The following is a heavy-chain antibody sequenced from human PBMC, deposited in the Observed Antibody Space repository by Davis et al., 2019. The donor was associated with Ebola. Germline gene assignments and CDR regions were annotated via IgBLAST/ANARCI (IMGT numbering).Heavy chain of an antibody. Sequence: GSLRLSCAVYGGSFSGYYWSWIRQPPGKGLEWIGEINHSGSTNYNPSLKSRVTISVDTSKNQFSLKLNSVTAADTAVYYCARRYWEQLGVYYYYYGMDVWGQGTTVTVSS. D-gene: IGHD1-26*01. CDR3: ARRYWEQLGVYYYYYGMDV. CDR2: INHSGST. CDR1: GGSFSGYY. J-gene: IGHJ6*02. V-gene: IGHV4-34*01.